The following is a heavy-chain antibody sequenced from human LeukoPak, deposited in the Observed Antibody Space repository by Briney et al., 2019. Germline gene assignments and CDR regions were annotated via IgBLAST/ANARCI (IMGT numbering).Heavy chain of an antibody. CDR1: GGSISSYY. D-gene: IGHD1-1*01. V-gene: IGHV4-59*01. CDR3: ARVSGVRTYYYYYYLDV. J-gene: IGHJ6*03. CDR2: IYYSGST. Sequence: PSETLSLTCTVSGGSISSYYWSWIRQPPGKGLEWVGYIYYSGSTNYNPSPKSRVTISVDTSKTQFSLQLNSEAPADSAVYYCARVSGVRTYYYYYYLDVWGKGTTVTISS.